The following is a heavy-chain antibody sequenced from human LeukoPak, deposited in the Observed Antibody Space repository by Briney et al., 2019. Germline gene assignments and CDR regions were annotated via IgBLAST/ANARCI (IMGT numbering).Heavy chain of an antibody. CDR3: ARDNLDCSSTNCHAAPNY. V-gene: IGHV4-34*01. CDR2: INHSGST. CDR1: GGSFSGYY. D-gene: IGHD2-2*01. Sequence: SETLSLTCAVYGGSFSGYYWSWIRQPPGKGLEWIGEINHSGSTNYNPSLKSRVTISVDTSKNQFSLKLSSVTAADTAVYYCARDNLDCSSTNCHAAPNYWGQGTLVTVSS. J-gene: IGHJ4*02.